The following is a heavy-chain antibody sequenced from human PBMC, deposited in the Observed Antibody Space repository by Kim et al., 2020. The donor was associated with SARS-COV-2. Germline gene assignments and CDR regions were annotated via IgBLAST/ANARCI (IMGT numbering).Heavy chain of an antibody. Sequence: ASVKVSCKASGYTFTGYYMHWVRQAPGQGLEWMGRINPNSGGTNYAQKFQGRVTMTRDTSISTAYMELSRLRSDDTVVYYCARGDWSGRDRYYMDVWGKGTTVTVSS. CDR2: INPNSGGT. V-gene: IGHV1-2*05. CDR1: GYTFTGYY. CDR3: ARGDWSGRDRYYMDV. D-gene: IGHD3-3*01. J-gene: IGHJ6*03.